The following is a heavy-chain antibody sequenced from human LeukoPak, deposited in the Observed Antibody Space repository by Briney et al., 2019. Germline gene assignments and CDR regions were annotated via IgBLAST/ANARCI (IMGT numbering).Heavy chain of an antibody. J-gene: IGHJ6*03. CDR2: IYHSGST. Sequence: SGTLSLTCAVSGGSISSSNWWSWVRQPPGKGLEWIGEIYHSGSTNYNPSLKSRVTMSVDTSKNQFSLKLSSVTVADTAVYYCARAFYYYYYMDVWGKGTTVTVSS. CDR3: ARAFYYYYYMDV. CDR1: GGSISSSNW. V-gene: IGHV4-4*02.